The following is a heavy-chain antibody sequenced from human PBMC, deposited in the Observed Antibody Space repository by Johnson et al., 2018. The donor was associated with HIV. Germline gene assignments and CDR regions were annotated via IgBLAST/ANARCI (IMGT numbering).Heavy chain of an antibody. J-gene: IGHJ3*02. V-gene: IGHV3-30*09. CDR1: GFMFSYYA. Sequence: QVQLVESGGGVVQPGRSLRLSCAASGFMFSYYAMHWVRQAPGKGLEWVAVMSHDGTNKYYVDSVKGRFAISRDNSKNTLFLQMNSLRAEDTAVYYCARERPRDAFDIWGQGTMVTVSS. CDR3: ARERPRDAFDI. CDR2: MSHDGTNK.